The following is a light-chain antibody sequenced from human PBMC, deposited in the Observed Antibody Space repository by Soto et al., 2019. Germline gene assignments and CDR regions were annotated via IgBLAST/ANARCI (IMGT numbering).Light chain of an antibody. V-gene: IGKV3D-20*01. J-gene: IGKJ2*01. CDR1: QSVSSSY. CDR2: DAS. CDR3: QQYGSSQYT. Sequence: EIVLTQSPATLSLSPGERATLSCGASQSVSSSYVAWYQQKPGLAPRLLIYDASIRATGIPDRFSGSGSGTDFTLTIIILEPEDFAVYYCQQYGSSQYTFGQGTKLEIK.